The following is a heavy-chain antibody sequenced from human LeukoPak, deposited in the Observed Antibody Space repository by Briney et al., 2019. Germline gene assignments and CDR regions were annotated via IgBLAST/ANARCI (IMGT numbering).Heavy chain of an antibody. CDR1: GGSISSYY. CDR2: IYYSGST. J-gene: IGHJ5*02. Sequence: PSETLSLTCTVSGGSISSYYWSWIRQPPGMGLEWIGYIYYSGSTNYNPSLKSRVAISVDTSKNQFSLKLSSVTAADTAVYYCARIVGARPYNWFDPWGQGTLVTVSS. D-gene: IGHD1-26*01. CDR3: ARIVGARPYNWFDP. V-gene: IGHV4-59*01.